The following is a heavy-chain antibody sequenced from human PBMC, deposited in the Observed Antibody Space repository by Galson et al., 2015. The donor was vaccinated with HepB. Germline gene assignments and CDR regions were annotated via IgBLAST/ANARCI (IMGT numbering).Heavy chain of an antibody. CDR1: GFTFANAW. CDR2: IRNKADGGTT. CDR3: TTAGTLLWFGEFPDY. J-gene: IGHJ4*02. Sequence: SLRLSCAASGFTFANAWMSWVRQAPEKGLEWVGRIRNKADGGTTDYAALVKDRFIISRDDSKNTIYLQMNSLKFEDTAVYYCTTAGTLLWFGEFPDYWGQGTLVTVSS. V-gene: IGHV3-15*01. D-gene: IGHD3-10*01.